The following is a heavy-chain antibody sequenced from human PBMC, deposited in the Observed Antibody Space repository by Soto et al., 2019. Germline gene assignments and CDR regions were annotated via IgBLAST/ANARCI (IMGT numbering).Heavy chain of an antibody. J-gene: IGHJ5*02. CDR1: GGSISSYY. V-gene: IGHV4-59*08. Sequence: SETLSLTCTVSGGSISSYYWSWIRQPPGKGLEWIGYIYYSGATNYNPSLKSRVTISVDTSKNQFSLKLSSVTAADTAVYYCARHLGYCSSTSCYPWFNPWGQGTLVTVSS. CDR3: ARHLGYCSSTSCYPWFNP. CDR2: IYYSGAT. D-gene: IGHD2-2*01.